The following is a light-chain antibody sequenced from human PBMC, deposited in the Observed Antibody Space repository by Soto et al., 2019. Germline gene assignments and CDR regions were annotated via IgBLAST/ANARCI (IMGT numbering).Light chain of an antibody. CDR1: QDISNY. V-gene: IGKV1-33*01. CDR3: QHYDNVPLT. CDR2: DAS. J-gene: IGKJ4*01. Sequence: DIQMTQSPSSLSASVGDRVTITCHASQDISNYLNWYQQKPGKAPKLLIYDASNLEAGVPSRFSGSGSGTDFTFTISVLQPEDIATYYCQHYDNVPLTFGGGTKVEIE.